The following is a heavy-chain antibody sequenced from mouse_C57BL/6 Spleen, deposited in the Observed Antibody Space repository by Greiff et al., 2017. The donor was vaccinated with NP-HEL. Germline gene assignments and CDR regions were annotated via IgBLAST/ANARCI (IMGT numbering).Heavy chain of an antibody. Sequence: EVQLQQSGAELVRPGASVKLSCTASGFNIKDDYMHWVKQRPEQGLEWIGWIDPENGDTEYASKFQGTATITADKSSNTAYLQLSNLTSEDTAVYYFTTNYYGSREGLDYWGQGTTLTVSS. CDR3: TTNYYGSREGLDY. J-gene: IGHJ2*01. D-gene: IGHD1-1*01. CDR2: IDPENGDT. V-gene: IGHV14-4*01. CDR1: GFNIKDDY.